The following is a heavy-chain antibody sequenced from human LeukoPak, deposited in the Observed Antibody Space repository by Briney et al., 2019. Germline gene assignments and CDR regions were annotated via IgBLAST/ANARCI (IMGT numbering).Heavy chain of an antibody. CDR1: GGSFSGYY. J-gene: IGHJ4*02. CDR3: ARSVDTAIDY. CDR2: INHSGST. V-gene: IGHV4-34*01. D-gene: IGHD5-18*01. Sequence: SETLSLTCAVYGGSFSGYYWSWIRQPPGKGLEWIGEINHSGSTNYNPSLKSRVTISVDTSKNQFSLKLSSVTAADTAVYYCARSVDTAIDYWGQGTLVTVSS.